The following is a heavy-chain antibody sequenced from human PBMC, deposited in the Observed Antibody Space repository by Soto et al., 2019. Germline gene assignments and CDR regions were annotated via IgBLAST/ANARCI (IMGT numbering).Heavy chain of an antibody. CDR3: ARERGRVGVVIIYYYGMDV. D-gene: IGHD3-3*01. Sequence: QVQLVESGGGVVQPGRSLRLSCAASGFTFSSYAMHWVRQAPGKGLEWVAVISYDGSNKYYADSVKGRFTISRDNSKNTLYLQMNSLRAEDTAVYYCARERGRVGVVIIYYYGMDVWGQGTTVTVSS. CDR1: GFTFSSYA. J-gene: IGHJ6*02. CDR2: ISYDGSNK. V-gene: IGHV3-30-3*01.